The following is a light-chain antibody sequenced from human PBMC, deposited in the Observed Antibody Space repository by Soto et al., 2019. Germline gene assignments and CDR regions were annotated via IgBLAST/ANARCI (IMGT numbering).Light chain of an antibody. Sequence: DIQMTQSPSSLSAATGDRVTITCRASQSISTYLAWYQQKPGKAPKLLIYGASTLQSGVPSRFSGSGSGTDFTLTISSLQPEDFATYYCQQSYSTPTFGQGTKVDIK. J-gene: IGKJ1*01. CDR3: QQSYSTPT. CDR2: GAS. V-gene: IGKV1-39*01. CDR1: QSISTY.